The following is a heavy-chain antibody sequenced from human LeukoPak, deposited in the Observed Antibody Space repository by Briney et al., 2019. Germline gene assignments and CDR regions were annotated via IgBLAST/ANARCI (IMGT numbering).Heavy chain of an antibody. Sequence: SETLSLTCTVSGVSISSSNSYWGWIRQPPGKGLEWIGSIYYSGNTYYNASLKSQVSISIDTTKNQFSLRLTSVTAADTAVYYCARQTGSGLFILPGGQGTLVTVSS. CDR1: GVSISSSNSY. V-gene: IGHV4-39*01. J-gene: IGHJ4*02. D-gene: IGHD3/OR15-3a*01. CDR2: IYYSGNT. CDR3: ARQTGSGLFILP.